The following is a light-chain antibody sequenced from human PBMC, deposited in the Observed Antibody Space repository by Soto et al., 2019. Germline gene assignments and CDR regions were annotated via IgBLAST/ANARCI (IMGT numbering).Light chain of an antibody. CDR2: GAS. V-gene: IGKV3-15*01. CDR3: QQRSRWPRGT. Sequence: EIVMTQSPATLSVSPGERATLSCRASQSVYNNLAWYQQKPGQAPRLLIYGASTRATGIPARFSGSGSGTEFTLTISSLQSEDFATYFCQQRSRWPRGTFGRGTKVEMK. CDR1: QSVYNN. J-gene: IGKJ2*02.